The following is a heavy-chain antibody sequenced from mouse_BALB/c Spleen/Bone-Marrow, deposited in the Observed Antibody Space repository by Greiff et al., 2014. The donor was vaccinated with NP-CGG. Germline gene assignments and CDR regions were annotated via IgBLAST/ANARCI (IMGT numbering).Heavy chain of an antibody. V-gene: IGHV1S29*02. Sequence: VHVKQSGPELVKPGASVKISCKASGYKFSDYNMHWVKQSHGKSLEWIGYIYPYNGGTGYNQKFKSKATLTVDNSSSTAYMELRSLTSEDSAVYYCARGYSWYFDVWGAGTTVTVSS. J-gene: IGHJ1*01. D-gene: IGHD2-3*01. CDR2: IYPYNGGT. CDR3: ARGYSWYFDV. CDR1: GYKFSDYN.